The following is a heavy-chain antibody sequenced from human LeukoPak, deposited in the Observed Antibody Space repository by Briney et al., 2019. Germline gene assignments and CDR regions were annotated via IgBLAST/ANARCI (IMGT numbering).Heavy chain of an antibody. D-gene: IGHD1-26*01. CDR2: IYYSGST. Sequence: SETLSLTCTVSGGSISSYYWSWIRQPPGKGLEWIGYIYYSGSTNYNPSLKSRVTISVDTSKNQFSLKLSSVTAADTAVYYCARVRELPDDAFDIWGQGIMVTVSS. CDR1: GGSISSYY. V-gene: IGHV4-59*01. CDR3: ARVRELPDDAFDI. J-gene: IGHJ3*02.